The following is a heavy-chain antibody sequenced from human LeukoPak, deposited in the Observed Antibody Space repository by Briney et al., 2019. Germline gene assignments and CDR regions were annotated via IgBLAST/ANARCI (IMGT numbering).Heavy chain of an antibody. V-gene: IGHV1-69*04. CDR2: IIPILGIA. Sequence: SVKVSCKASGDTFSSYTISWVRQAPGQGLEWMGRIIPILGIANYAQKFQGRVTITADKSTSTAYMELSSLRSEDTAVYYCAREGSGNPLDYWGQGTLVTVSS. CDR3: AREGSGNPLDY. J-gene: IGHJ4*02. D-gene: IGHD4-23*01. CDR1: GDTFSSYT.